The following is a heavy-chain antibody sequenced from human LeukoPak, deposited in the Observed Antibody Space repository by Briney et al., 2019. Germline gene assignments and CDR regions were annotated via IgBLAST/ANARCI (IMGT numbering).Heavy chain of an antibody. V-gene: IGHV4-30-2*01. D-gene: IGHD3-3*01. Sequence: SQTLSLTCTVSGGSISSGGYYWSWIRQPPGKGLEWIGYIYHSGSTYYNPSLKSRVTISVDRSKNQFSLKLSSVTAADTAVYYCARGGGSSLLRFLEWSRGDAFDIWGQGTMVTVSS. CDR2: IYHSGST. J-gene: IGHJ3*02. CDR1: GGSISSGGYY. CDR3: ARGGGSSLLRFLEWSRGDAFDI.